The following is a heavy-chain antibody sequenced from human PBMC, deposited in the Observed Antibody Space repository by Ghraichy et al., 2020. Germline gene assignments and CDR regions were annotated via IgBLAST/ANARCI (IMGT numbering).Heavy chain of an antibody. D-gene: IGHD6-13*01. J-gene: IGHJ4*02. V-gene: IGHV3-23*01. CDR3: AKDSLTSTWYPDF. CDR2: ISDTGGTT. CDR1: GFTFRHYA. Sequence: GGSLRLSCAASGFTFRHYAMSWVRRAPGKGLEFVASISDTGGTTYYADSVKGRFTISRDNSRDTVYLQMTGLRADDTAVYYCAKDSLTSTWYPDFWGQGTLVTVSS.